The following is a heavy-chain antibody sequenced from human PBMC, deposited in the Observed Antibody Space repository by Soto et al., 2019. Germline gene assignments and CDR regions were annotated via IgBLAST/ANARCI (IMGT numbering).Heavy chain of an antibody. Sequence: HPGGSLRLSCAASGFTFSNAWMNWVRQAPGKGLEWVTVISYDGSNKYYADSVKGRFTISRDNSKNTLYLQMNSLRVEDTAVYYCAREYSLAVLAPGYWGQGTLVTVSS. J-gene: IGHJ4*02. CDR1: GFTFSNAW. CDR3: AREYSLAVLAPGY. D-gene: IGHD2-8*02. V-gene: IGHV3-30-3*01. CDR2: ISYDGSNK.